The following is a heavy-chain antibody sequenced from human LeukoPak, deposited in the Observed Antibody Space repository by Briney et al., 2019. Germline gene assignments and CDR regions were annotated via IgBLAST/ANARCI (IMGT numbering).Heavy chain of an antibody. CDR2: IYYSGST. CDR3: ASTYYDILTLEHYFDY. Sequence: SETLSLTCTVSSGSISTSNYYWGWVRQPPGKGLEWIGYIYYSGSTNYNPSLKSRVTISVDTSKNQFSLKLSSVTAADTAVYYCASTYYDILTLEHYFDYWGQGTLVTVSS. V-gene: IGHV4-61*05. CDR1: SGSISTSNYY. D-gene: IGHD3-9*01. J-gene: IGHJ4*02.